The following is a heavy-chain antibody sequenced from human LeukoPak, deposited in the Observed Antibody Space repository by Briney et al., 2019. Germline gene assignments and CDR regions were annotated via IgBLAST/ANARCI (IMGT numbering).Heavy chain of an antibody. D-gene: IGHD3-10*01. CDR1: GGTFSSYA. CDR2: INPSGGST. J-gene: IGHJ4*02. V-gene: IGHV1-46*01. CDR3: ARNYYGSGSYYPFDY. Sequence: ASVKVSCKASGGTFSSYAISWVRQAPGQGLEWMGIINPSGGSTSYAQKFQGRVTMTRGTSTSTVYMELSSLRSEDTAVYYCARNYYGSGSYYPFDYWGQGTLVTVSS.